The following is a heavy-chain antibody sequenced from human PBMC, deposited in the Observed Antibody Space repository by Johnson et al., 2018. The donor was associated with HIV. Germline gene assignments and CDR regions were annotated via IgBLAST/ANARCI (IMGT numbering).Heavy chain of an antibody. CDR2: ISYDGSEK. CDR1: GFTFSSYA. D-gene: IGHD3-22*01. V-gene: IGHV3-30*04. CDR3: ARGVGLVDGMIVDAFDI. Sequence: QVQLVESGGGVVQPGRSLRLSCAASGFTFSSYAMHWVRQAPGKGLEWVACISYDGSEKYYVDSVKGRFTISRDNSKNTLYLQMNSLRAEDTAVYYCARGVGLVDGMIVDAFDIWGQGTMVTVSS. J-gene: IGHJ3*02.